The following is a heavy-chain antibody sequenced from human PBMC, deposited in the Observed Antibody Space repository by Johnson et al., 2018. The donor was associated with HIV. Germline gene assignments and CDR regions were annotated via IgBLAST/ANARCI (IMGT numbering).Heavy chain of an antibody. Sequence: QVHLVESGGGVVQPGRSLRLSCAASRFTFSSYAMHWVRQAPGKGLEWVAVISYDGSKRYYADSVRVRFTISRDNSKNMLYLQVNGLRVEDTAVFYCSSGEDYGGNYGALDIWGQGTMVTVSS. V-gene: IGHV3-30*01. D-gene: IGHD4-23*01. J-gene: IGHJ3*02. CDR1: RFTFSSYA. CDR2: ISYDGSKR. CDR3: SSGEDYGGNYGALDI.